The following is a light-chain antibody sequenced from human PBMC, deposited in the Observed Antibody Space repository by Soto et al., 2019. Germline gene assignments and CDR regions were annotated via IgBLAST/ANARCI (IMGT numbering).Light chain of an antibody. Sequence: DIQMTQSPSSLSASVGDRVTITCRASQNIRNYLNWYQQRPGKTPSLLVYAASNLRGGVPSRFSGSGSGTVFTLTINSLQPEDFATYYCQQIHTTSSYTFGQGTRVDIK. CDR2: AAS. CDR3: QQIHTTSSYT. V-gene: IGKV1-39*01. J-gene: IGKJ2*01. CDR1: QNIRNY.